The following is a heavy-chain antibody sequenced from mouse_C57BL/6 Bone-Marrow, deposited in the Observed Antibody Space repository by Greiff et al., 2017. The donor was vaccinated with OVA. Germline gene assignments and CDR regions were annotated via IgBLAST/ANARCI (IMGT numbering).Heavy chain of an antibody. CDR3: ARAVVAPHWYFDV. D-gene: IGHD1-1*01. V-gene: IGHV5-17*01. CDR1: GFTFSDYG. CDR2: ISSGSSTI. J-gene: IGHJ1*03. Sequence: EVQLVESGGGLVKPGGSLKLSCAASGFTFSDYGMHWVRQAPEKGLEWVAYISSGSSTIYYADTVKGRFTISRDNAKNTLFLQMTSLRSEDTAMYYCARAVVAPHWYFDVWGTGTTVTVSS.